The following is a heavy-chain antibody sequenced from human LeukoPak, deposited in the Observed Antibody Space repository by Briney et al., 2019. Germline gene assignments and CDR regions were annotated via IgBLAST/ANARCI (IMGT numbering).Heavy chain of an antibody. D-gene: IGHD3-3*01. CDR1: GATFSSYA. J-gene: IGHJ4*02. CDR3: ASASYYDFWSVDFDY. CDR2: IIPIVGTT. V-gene: IGHV1-69*01. Sequence: SMKASRKAYGATFSSYAISWMRQAPGQVLEWMGGIIPIVGTTNYAQKFKGRVTITADESTSTAYMELSSLRSEDTAVYYCASASYYDFWSVDFDYWGQGTLVTVSS.